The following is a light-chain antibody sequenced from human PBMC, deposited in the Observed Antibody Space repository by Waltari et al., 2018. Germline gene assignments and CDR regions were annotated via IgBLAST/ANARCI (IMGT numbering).Light chain of an antibody. Sequence: DVVMTQSPLFLPVTLGQPASLSCSSSQYVVPENVDTYLHWFQQRQGHSPRRRIYQIAHRDSGVPDRFSGSGSGTDFTLRISRVEAEDVGVYYCMQGTLWPYTFGRGTKLEIK. CDR1: QYVVPENVDTY. CDR2: QIA. J-gene: IGKJ2*01. V-gene: IGKV2-30*02. CDR3: MQGTLWPYT.